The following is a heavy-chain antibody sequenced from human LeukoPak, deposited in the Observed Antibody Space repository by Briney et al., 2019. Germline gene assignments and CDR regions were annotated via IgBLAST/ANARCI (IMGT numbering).Heavy chain of an antibody. CDR2: ISSSGSTI. V-gene: IGHV3-11*01. D-gene: IGHD3-9*01. Sequence: GGSLRLSCAASGFTFSDYYMSWIRQAPGKGLEWVSYISSSGSTIYYADSVKGRFTISRDNAKNSLYLQMNSLRAEDTAVYYCARVPFEDYYYYYGMDVWGQGTTVTVSS. CDR3: ARVPFEDYYYYYGMDV. J-gene: IGHJ6*02. CDR1: GFTFSDYY.